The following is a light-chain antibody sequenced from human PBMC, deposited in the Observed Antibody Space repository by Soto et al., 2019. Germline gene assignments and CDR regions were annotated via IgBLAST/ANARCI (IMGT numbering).Light chain of an antibody. CDR2: KAS. CDR3: QQYSGYPLT. Sequence: DIQMTQSPSTLSASVGDRVTITCRASQSISGSLAWYQQKPGTVPKLLIYKASGLESGVPSRFSGSGSGTEFTLTISGLQPDDFATYYCQQYSGYPLTVGGGTKVEI. V-gene: IGKV1-5*03. CDR1: QSISGS. J-gene: IGKJ4*01.